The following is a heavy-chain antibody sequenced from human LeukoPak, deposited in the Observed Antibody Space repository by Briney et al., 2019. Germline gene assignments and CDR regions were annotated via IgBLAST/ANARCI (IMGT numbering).Heavy chain of an antibody. Sequence: ASVKVSCKASGYTFSGYYIHWVRQAPGQGLDWMGWINPDSGDTRYAQSFQGRVTMTRDTSISTAYMELSRLRSDDTAVYYCVSLGSTIMDVWGQGTTVTVSS. J-gene: IGHJ6*02. D-gene: IGHD5/OR15-5a*01. CDR2: INPDSGDT. CDR3: VSLGSTIMDV. CDR1: GYTFSGYY. V-gene: IGHV1-2*02.